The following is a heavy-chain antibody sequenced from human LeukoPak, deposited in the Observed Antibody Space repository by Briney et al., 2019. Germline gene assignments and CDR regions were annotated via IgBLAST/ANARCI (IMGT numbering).Heavy chain of an antibody. V-gene: IGHV3-33*01. D-gene: IGHD2-2*01. CDR1: GFIFSHYG. CDR2: VWPDGNKK. CDR3: IVVVVPAAVWQFDL. Sequence: PGGSLRLSCEASGFIFSHYGMHWVRQAPGKGLEWVAVVWPDGNKKYYGDSVRGRFTVSKDNSENTLFLQMNSLRAEDTAMYYCIVVVVPAAVWQFDLWGRGTQVTVSS. J-gene: IGHJ2*01.